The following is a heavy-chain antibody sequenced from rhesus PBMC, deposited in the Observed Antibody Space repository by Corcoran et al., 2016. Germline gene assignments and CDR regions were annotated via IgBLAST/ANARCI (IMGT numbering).Heavy chain of an antibody. V-gene: IGHV1-180*01. D-gene: IGHD5-24*01. CDR1: GYTFTSYY. CDR3: TGRRETGPFDY. J-gene: IGHJ4*01. Sequence: QVQLVQSGGEIKQPGASVKGSCKASGYTFTSYYMHWVRQAPGQGLEWRGLISPDNGTNDYAQNFQGKVTITTDASTSTVYMELSSLRSEDTAVYYCTGRRETGPFDYWGQGVLVTVSS. CDR2: ISPDNGTN.